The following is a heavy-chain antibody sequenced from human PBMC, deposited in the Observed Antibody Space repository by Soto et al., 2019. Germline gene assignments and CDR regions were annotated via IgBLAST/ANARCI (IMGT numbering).Heavy chain of an antibody. D-gene: IGHD3-3*01. J-gene: IGHJ6*03. Sequence: GGSLRLSCAASGFTFSSYAMSWVRQAPGKGLEWVSAISGSGGSTYYADSVKGRFTISRDNSKNTLYLQMNSLRAEDTAVYYCAKDGAYYDFWSGYSDYYYYYYMDVWGKGTTVTVSS. V-gene: IGHV3-23*01. CDR2: ISGSGGST. CDR3: AKDGAYYDFWSGYSDYYYYYYMDV. CDR1: GFTFSSYA.